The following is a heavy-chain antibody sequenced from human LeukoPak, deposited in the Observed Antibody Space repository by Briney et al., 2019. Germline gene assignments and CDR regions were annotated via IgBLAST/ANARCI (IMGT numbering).Heavy chain of an antibody. D-gene: IGHD3-3*01. V-gene: IGHV1-8*01. CDR1: GYTFTSYD. J-gene: IGHJ4*02. CDR2: MNPNRGNT. CDR3: ARANKFYDFWSGYYSLYYFDC. Sequence: GASVKVSCKASGYTFTSYDINWVRQSTGQGLEWMGWMNPNRGNTGYAQKFQVRVTITRNTSISTAYMELSSLRSEDTAVYYCARANKFYDFWSGYYSLYYFDCWGQGTLVTVSS.